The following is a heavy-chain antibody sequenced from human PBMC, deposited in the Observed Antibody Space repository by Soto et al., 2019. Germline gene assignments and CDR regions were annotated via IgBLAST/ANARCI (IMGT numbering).Heavy chain of an antibody. Sequence: GQSLRPSCLPSAFSFTSCYLNWVRPVPGKRMEWVSSLSSRSTYNTNEDSERRRITVSRTNAKNSSYLQMHSLRGADTAVYYCARDVQVTEGGSLYAMAVWGQGTTVTVSS. J-gene: IGHJ6*02. D-gene: IGHD3-10*01. V-gene: IGHV3-21*01. CDR1: AFSFTSCY. CDR2: LSSRSTYN. CDR3: ARDVQVTEGGSLYAMAV.